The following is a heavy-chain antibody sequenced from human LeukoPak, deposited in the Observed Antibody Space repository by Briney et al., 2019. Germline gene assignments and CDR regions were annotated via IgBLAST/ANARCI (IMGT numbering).Heavy chain of an antibody. D-gene: IGHD4-17*01. CDR3: ARYHDYGDYYFHY. CDR1: GYSFTTHW. Sequence: GESLKISCKVSGYSFTTHWIAWVRQMPGQGLEWMGIIYPGDSDTIYSPSFQGQVTISADKSITTAYLQWSSLKASDTAMYYCARYHDYGDYYFHYWGQGTLVTVSS. V-gene: IGHV5-51*01. CDR2: IYPGDSDT. J-gene: IGHJ4*02.